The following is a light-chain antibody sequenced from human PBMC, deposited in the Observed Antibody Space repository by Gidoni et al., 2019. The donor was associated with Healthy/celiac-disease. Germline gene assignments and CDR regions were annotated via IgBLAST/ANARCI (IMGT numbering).Light chain of an antibody. CDR2: GAS. V-gene: IGKV3-20*01. Sequence: EIVLTQSPGTLSLSPGERATLSCRASQRVSSSYLAWYQQKPGQAPRLLIYGASSRATGIPDRFSGSGSGTDFTLTISRLEPEDFAVYYWQQYGSSPPFGQGTRLEIK. CDR3: QQYGSSPP. J-gene: IGKJ5*01. CDR1: QRVSSSY.